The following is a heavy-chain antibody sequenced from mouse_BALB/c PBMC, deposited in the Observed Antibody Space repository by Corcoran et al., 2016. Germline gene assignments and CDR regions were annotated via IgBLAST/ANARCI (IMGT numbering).Heavy chain of an antibody. CDR1: GYTFTNYG. CDR2: INTYTGEP. V-gene: IGHV9-1*02. D-gene: IGHD1-1*01. CDR3: ARRSTVEAYYYAMDY. Sequence: QIQLVQSGPELKKPGETVKISCKASGYTFTNYGMNWVKQAPGKGLKWMGWINTYTGEPTYADDFKGRFAFSLETSASTAYLQINNLKNEDMATYFCARRSTVEAYYYAMDYWGQGTSVTVSS. J-gene: IGHJ4*01.